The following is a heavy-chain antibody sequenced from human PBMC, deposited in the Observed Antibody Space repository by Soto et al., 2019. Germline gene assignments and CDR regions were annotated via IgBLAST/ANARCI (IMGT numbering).Heavy chain of an antibody. CDR3: GRYFEWSTAGNGIDG. CDR2: IDPSDSYS. CDR1: GYRITSDW. D-gene: IGHD3-9*01. J-gene: IGHJ6*02. Sequence: GESLKISCEASGYRITSDWITWVRQMPGKGLEWMGDIDPSDSYSKYSPSFQGHVTMSVDKSINTAFLQWSRLQASDTAKYYCGRYFEWSTAGNGIDGWGQGTTVTVSS. V-gene: IGHV5-10-1*01.